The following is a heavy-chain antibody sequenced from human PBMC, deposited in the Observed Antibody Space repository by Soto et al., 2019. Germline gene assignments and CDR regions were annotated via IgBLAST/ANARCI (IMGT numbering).Heavy chain of an antibody. CDR1: GGSLTKYY. Sequence: SETLSLTCTVSGGSLTKYYWSWIRQPAGKGLEWIGRISTSGNVVSKASLRSRLTMSVDTSKNQFSLRLTSVTAADTAVYYCARDNNDFWSLYPLAFDYWGQGALVTSPQ. CDR2: ISTSGNV. V-gene: IGHV4-4*07. CDR3: ARDNNDFWSLYPLAFDY. D-gene: IGHD3-3*01. J-gene: IGHJ4*02.